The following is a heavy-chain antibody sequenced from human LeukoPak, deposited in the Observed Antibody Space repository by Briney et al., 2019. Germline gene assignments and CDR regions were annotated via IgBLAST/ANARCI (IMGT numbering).Heavy chain of an antibody. CDR1: GYTFTSYA. CDR3: ARGPTKESITMVRGVYYFDY. J-gene: IGHJ4*02. D-gene: IGHD3-10*01. Sequence: ASVKVSCKASGYTFTSYAMNWVRQAPGQGLEWMGWINTNTGNPTYAQGFTGRFVFSLDTSVSTAYLQISSLKAEDTAVYYCARGPTKESITMVRGVYYFDYWGQGTLVTVSS. CDR2: INTNTGNP. V-gene: IGHV7-4-1*02.